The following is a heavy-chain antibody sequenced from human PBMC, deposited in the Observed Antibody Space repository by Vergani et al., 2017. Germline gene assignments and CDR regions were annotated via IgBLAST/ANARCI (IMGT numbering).Heavy chain of an antibody. CDR1: GDPIRSHY. Sequence: QLQLQESGPGLVKPSEILSLIRTVSGDPIRSHYWSWIRQPPGKGREWIGYNHYSGTTNYNPSLKSRVTISVDTSKNQFSLRLSPVTAADTAVYHCAKVGGASGENFDYWGQGTLVTVSS. CDR2: NHYSGTT. V-gene: IGHV4-59*11. D-gene: IGHD3-10*01. J-gene: IGHJ4*02. CDR3: AKVGGASGENFDY.